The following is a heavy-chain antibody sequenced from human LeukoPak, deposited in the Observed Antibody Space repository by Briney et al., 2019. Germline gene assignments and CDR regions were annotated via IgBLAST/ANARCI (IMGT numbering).Heavy chain of an antibody. CDR2: MNPNSGNT. J-gene: IGHJ4*02. Sequence: ASVKVSCKTSGYSFTDYAITWVRQVRGQGLEWMGWMNPNSGNTGYAQKFQGRVTITRNTSISTAYMELSSLRSEDTAVYYCARSDYYDSSGYYYYFDYWGQGTLVTVSS. CDR3: ARSDYYDSSGYYYYFDY. V-gene: IGHV1-8*01. CDR1: GYSFTDYA. D-gene: IGHD3-22*01.